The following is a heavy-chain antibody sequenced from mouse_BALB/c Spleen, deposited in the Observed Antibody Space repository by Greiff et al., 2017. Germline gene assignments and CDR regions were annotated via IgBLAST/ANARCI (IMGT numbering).Heavy chain of an antibody. V-gene: IGHV8-11*01. CDR3: ARIGYYRYEGDYAMDY. CDR1: GFSLSTYGIG. Sequence: QVTLKESGPGILQPSQTLSLTCSFSGFSLSTYGIGVGWIRQPSGKGLEWLAHIWWNDNKYYNTARKSRLTISKDTSNNQVFLKIASVDTADTATYHCARIGYYRYEGDYAMDYWGQGTSVTVSS. J-gene: IGHJ4*01. CDR2: IWWNDNK. D-gene: IGHD2-14*01.